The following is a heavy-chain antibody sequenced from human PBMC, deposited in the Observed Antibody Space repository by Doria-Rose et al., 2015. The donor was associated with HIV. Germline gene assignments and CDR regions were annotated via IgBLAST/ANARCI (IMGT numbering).Heavy chain of an antibody. J-gene: IGHJ4*02. CDR3: ARIKSSRWYHKYYFDF. D-gene: IGHD6-13*01. V-gene: IGHV2-26*01. CDR2: IFSDDER. Sequence: SGPVLVEPTETLTLTCTVSGVSLSSPGMGVSWIRKPPGTALEWLANIFSDDERFYKTSLKSRLTITRGTSQSQVVLTMTDMDPVDTATYYCARIKSSRWYHKYYFDFWGQGTLVIVSA. CDR1: GVSLSSPGMG.